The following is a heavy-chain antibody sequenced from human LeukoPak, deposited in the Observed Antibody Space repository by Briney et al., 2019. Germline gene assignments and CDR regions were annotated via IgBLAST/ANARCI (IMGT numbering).Heavy chain of an antibody. V-gene: IGHV3-48*04. CDR3: ARLRNFDY. CDR2: ISSSSSTI. Sequence: GGSLRLSCAASGFTFSSYSMNWVRQAPGKGLEWVSYISSSSSTIYYADSVKGRFTISRDNAKNSLYLQMNGLRAEDTAVYYCARLRNFDYWGQGTLVTVSS. J-gene: IGHJ4*02. CDR1: GFTFSSYS.